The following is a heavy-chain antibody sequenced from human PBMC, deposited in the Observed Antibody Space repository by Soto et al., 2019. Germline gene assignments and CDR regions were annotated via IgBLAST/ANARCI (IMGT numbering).Heavy chain of an antibody. V-gene: IGHV1-18*01. Sequence: QVQLVQSGTEVKKPGASVKVSCKASGYTFRSYGISWVRQAPGQGLEWMGWISGYNGNTHYSQKFQCKVTMTTDTSTSTAYMELRNLRSDDTAVYYCAKADSNYAGRFSYYYMDVWGTGTMVTVSS. CDR2: ISGYNGNT. J-gene: IGHJ6*03. CDR3: AKADSNYAGRFSYYYMDV. D-gene: IGHD4-4*01. CDR1: GYTFRSYG.